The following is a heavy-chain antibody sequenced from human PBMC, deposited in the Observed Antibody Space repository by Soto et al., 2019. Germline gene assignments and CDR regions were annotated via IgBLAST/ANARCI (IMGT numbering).Heavy chain of an antibody. Sequence: QVQLVQSGAEVKKPGASVKVSCKASGYTFTSYEITWVRQAPGQGLEWMGWMDPNSGVSGYAQRFQGRVTMTRNTSITTAHMELSSLRSEDTAVYFCARTRKFDFWRKGLDVWGHGTTVTVSS. J-gene: IGHJ6*02. D-gene: IGHD3-3*01. CDR3: ARTRKFDFWRKGLDV. CDR2: MDPNSGVS. V-gene: IGHV1-8*01. CDR1: GYTFTSYE.